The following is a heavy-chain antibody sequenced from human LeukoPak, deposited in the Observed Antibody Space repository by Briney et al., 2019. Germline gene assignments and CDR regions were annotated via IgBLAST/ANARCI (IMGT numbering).Heavy chain of an antibody. V-gene: IGHV3-30*02. CDR3: AKEGPGDCRCGSCYGAYLDY. Sequence: GSVRLYCAATRFNFSRYGMHWVRQAPGTGLEGVAYIRHDGSNKYYADSVKGRFTISRDNPKNTLYLQLNSMRPEDPAVIYCAKEGPGDCRCGSCYGAYLDYGGEGTLVTVS. CDR2: IRHDGSNK. CDR1: RFNFSRYG. D-gene: IGHD2-15*01. J-gene: IGHJ4*02.